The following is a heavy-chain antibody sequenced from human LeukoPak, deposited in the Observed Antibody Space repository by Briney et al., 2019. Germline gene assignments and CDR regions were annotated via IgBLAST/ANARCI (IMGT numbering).Heavy chain of an antibody. CDR2: IYHSGST. V-gene: IGHV4-59*01. CDR1: GGSIRSYY. Sequence: SETLSLTCSVSGGSIRSYYWSWIRQPPGKGLEWIGYIYHSGSTNYNPSLKSRVTISVDTSKNQFSLKLSPLTAADTAVYYCARKRSDYGDSDYFDSWGQGTLVSVSS. CDR3: ARKRSDYGDSDYFDS. J-gene: IGHJ4*02. D-gene: IGHD4-17*01.